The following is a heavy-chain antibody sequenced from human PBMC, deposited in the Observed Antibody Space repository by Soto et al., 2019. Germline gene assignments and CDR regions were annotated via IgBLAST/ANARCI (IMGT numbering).Heavy chain of an antibody. CDR3: AKDSGSSGSYFDY. CDR1: GFTFRSYG. Sequence: QVQLVESGGGVVQPGRSLRLSCAASGFTFRSYGMHWVRRAPGKGLEWVALMSYDGSNKYYADSVKGRFTISRDNSKNTLYLQMNSLRAEDTAVYYCAKDSGSSGSYFDYWGQGTLVTVSS. D-gene: IGHD1-26*01. V-gene: IGHV3-30*18. J-gene: IGHJ4*02. CDR2: MSYDGSNK.